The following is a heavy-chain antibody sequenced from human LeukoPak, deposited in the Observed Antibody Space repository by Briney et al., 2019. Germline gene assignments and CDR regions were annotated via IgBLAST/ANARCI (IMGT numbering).Heavy chain of an antibody. V-gene: IGHV4-59*01. D-gene: IGHD6-19*01. J-gene: IGHJ4*02. CDR3: ARAVSGWSFDY. CDR2: IYYGEST. CDR1: GFTFSNYA. Sequence: GSLRLSCAASGFTFSNYAMSWVRQAPGKGLEWIGYIYYGESTNYNPSLKSRVTISVDTSKNQFSLNLRSVTAADTAVYYCARAVSGWSFDYWGQGTLVTVSS.